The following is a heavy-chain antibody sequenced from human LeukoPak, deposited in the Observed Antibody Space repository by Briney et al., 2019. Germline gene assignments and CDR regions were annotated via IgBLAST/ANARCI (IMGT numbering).Heavy chain of an antibody. CDR2: ISGSGANT. CDR3: AKERDSNTNPYYFDY. CDR1: GFTFSTYA. V-gene: IGHV3-23*01. D-gene: IGHD2-2*01. J-gene: IGHJ4*02. Sequence: RGSLSLSCAASGFTFSTYAMSWVRQAPGKGLEWVSTISGSGANTYYAASVRGRFTIPRDNSKNTLYLHMNSLRAEDTAVYYCAKERDSNTNPYYFDYWGQGTLVTVSS.